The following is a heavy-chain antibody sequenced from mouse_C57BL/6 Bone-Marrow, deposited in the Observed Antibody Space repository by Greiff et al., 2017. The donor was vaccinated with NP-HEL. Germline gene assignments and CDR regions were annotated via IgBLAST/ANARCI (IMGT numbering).Heavy chain of an antibody. J-gene: IGHJ3*01. CDR1: GYTFTSYW. CDR2: IYPGNSDT. V-gene: IGHV1-5*01. D-gene: IGHD1-1*01. CDR3: TRPSYGSSPAWFAY. Sequence: EVQLQQSGTVLARPGASVKMSCKTSGYTFTSYWMHWVKQRPGQGLEWIGAIYPGNSDTSYNQKFKGKAKLTAVTSASTAYMELSSLTNEDSAVYYCTRPSYGSSPAWFAYWGQGTLVTVSA.